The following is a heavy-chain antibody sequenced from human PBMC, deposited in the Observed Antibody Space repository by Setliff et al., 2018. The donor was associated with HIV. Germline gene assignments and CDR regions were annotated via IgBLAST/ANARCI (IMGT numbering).Heavy chain of an antibody. Sequence: SETLSLTCTVSGDSIRGYCWSWIRHHPGKGLEWMGYVFYTVFASYNPSLKSRLTISVDTSKSQSSLRLTSVTAADTAIYYCARQVSIPGVAITPVDYWGQGALVTVSS. CDR2: VFYTVFA. V-gene: IGHV4-59*08. J-gene: IGHJ4*02. D-gene: IGHD5-12*01. CDR3: ARQVSIPGVAITPVDY. CDR1: GDSIRGYC.